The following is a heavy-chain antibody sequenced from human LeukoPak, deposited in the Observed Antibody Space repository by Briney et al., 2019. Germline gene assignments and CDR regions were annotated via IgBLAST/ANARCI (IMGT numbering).Heavy chain of an antibody. CDR1: GGSFSGYY. CDR2: IYTSGST. CDR3: AGIAVAGIGY. J-gene: IGHJ4*02. D-gene: IGHD6-19*01. V-gene: IGHV4-59*10. Sequence: PSETLSLTCAVYGGSFSGYYWSWIRQPAGKGLEWIGRIYTSGSTNYNPSLKSRVTMSVDTSKNQFSLKLSSVTAADTAVYYCAGIAVAGIGYWGQGTLVTVSS.